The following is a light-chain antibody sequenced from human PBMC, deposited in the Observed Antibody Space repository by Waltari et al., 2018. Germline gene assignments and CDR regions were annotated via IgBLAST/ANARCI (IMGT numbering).Light chain of an antibody. Sequence: QSALTQPASVSGSPGQSIAISCTGTSSDIGGHIHVSWYQQPPGKAPKIIIYNVHNRPSGVSDRFSSSKSGNTASLTISGLQAEDEADYYCGSYRSGSTLVFGGGTRLTVL. CDR1: SSDIGGHIH. CDR2: NVH. V-gene: IGLV2-14*03. CDR3: GSYRSGSTLV. J-gene: IGLJ2*01.